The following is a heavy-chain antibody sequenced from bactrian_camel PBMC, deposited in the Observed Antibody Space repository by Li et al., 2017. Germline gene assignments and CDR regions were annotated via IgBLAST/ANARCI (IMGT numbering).Heavy chain of an antibody. D-gene: IGHD2*01. CDR1: GFRTSSCG. Sequence: VQLVESGGGSVQAGGSLKLSCVGSGFRTSSCGMGWYRQAPGKERELVSPMNSDRTTRYSESVKGRFTISQDNAKNAVYLQMDNLKPEDTAMYYCASDPSAYCAGGYSPVWGQGTQVTVS. V-gene: IGHV3S53*01. CDR2: MNSDRTT. J-gene: IGHJ4*01. CDR3: ASDPSAYCAGGYSPV.